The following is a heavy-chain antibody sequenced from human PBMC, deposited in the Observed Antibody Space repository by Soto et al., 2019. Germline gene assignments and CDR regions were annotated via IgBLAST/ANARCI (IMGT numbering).Heavy chain of an antibody. J-gene: IGHJ4*02. D-gene: IGHD2-8*01. V-gene: IGHV4-30-4*01. CDR1: GGSIRSGDYY. CDR3: ARRQIRTRIFEW. CDR2: IYYSGSANSGST. Sequence: PSETLSLTCTASGGSIRSGDYYRSWIRQPPGKGLEWIGYIYYSGSANSGSTNYNPSLRSRATISVDTSRNEFSLRLSSVTAADTAVFEGARRQIRTRIFEWWGQGTLVTVSS.